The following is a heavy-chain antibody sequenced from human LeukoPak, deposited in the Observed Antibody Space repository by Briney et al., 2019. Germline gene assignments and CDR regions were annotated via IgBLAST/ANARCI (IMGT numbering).Heavy chain of an antibody. Sequence: GGSLRLSCATSGFNFRNFEMTWVRQAPGKGLEWVSYIGTTGGTIYHADSVKGRFTTSRDNSNNSLSLHMNSPRAEDTAVYYCARLTRVSQGQDAFDIWGQGTVVAVSS. D-gene: IGHD6-6*01. CDR3: ARLTRVSQGQDAFDI. CDR2: IGTTGGTI. CDR1: GFNFRNFE. J-gene: IGHJ3*02. V-gene: IGHV3-48*03.